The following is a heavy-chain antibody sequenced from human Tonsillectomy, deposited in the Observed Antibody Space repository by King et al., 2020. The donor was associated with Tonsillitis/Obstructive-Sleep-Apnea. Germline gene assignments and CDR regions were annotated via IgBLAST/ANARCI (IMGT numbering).Heavy chain of an antibody. V-gene: IGHV4-34*01. CDR1: GGSFSGYY. CDR3: AGEVVITTGEYFQH. D-gene: IGHD3-22*01. J-gene: IGHJ1*01. CDR2: INHSGST. Sequence: VQLQQWGAGLLKPSETLSLTCAVYGGSFSGYYWSWIRQPPGKGLEWIGEINHSGSTNYNPSLKSRVTISVDTSKNQFSLKLSSVTAADTAVYYCAGEVVITTGEYFQHWGQGTLVTASS.